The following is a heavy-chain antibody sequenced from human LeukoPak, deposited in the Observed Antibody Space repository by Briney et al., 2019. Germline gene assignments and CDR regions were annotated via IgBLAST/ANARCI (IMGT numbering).Heavy chain of an antibody. CDR2: IIPIFGTA. D-gene: IGHD3-3*01. V-gene: IGHV1-69*01. CDR1: GGTFSSYA. J-gene: IGHJ4*02. Sequence: SVKVSCKASGGTFSSYAISWVRQAPGQGLEWMGGIIPIFGTANYAQKFQGRVTITADESTSTAYMELSSLRSEDTAVYYCARVYDFWGGYFDYWGQGTLVTVSS. CDR3: ARVYDFWGGYFDY.